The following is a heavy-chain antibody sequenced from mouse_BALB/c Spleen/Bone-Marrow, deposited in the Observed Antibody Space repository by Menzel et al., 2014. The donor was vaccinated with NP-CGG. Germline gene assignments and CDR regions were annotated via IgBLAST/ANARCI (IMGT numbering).Heavy chain of an antibody. CDR1: GYTFTSYW. V-gene: IGHV1-69*02. Sequence: QVHVKQSGAELVRPGASVKLSCKASGYTFTSYWINWVKQRPGQGLEWIGNIYPSDSYTNYNQKFRDKATLTVDKSSSTAYMQLSSPTSEDSAVYYCTRTYDYDEGGFDYWSQGTTLTVSS. CDR2: IYPSDSYT. D-gene: IGHD2-4*01. CDR3: TRTYDYDEGGFDY. J-gene: IGHJ2*01.